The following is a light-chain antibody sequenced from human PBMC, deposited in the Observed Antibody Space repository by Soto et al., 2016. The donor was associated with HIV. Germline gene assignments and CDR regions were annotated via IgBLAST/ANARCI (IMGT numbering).Light chain of an antibody. Sequence: ATQMTQSPSSLSASVGDRVTITCRASQDIKNDLGWYQQKPGKAPKVLIYAASSLQSGVPSRFSGSGFGTDFTLTISSLQPEDFATYYCLQDYNYPRTFGRGTKVEFK. CDR1: QDIKND. J-gene: IGKJ1*01. V-gene: IGKV1-6*01. CDR3: LQDYNYPRT. CDR2: AAS.